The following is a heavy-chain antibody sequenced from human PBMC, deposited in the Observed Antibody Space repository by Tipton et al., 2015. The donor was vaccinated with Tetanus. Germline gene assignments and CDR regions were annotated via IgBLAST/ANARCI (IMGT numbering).Heavy chain of an antibody. CDR2: ISSSSSYI. V-gene: IGHV3-21*01. Sequence: SLRLSCAASGFTFSSYSMNWVRQAPGKGLEWVSSISSSSSYIYYADSVKGRFTISRDNAKNSLYLQMNSLRAEDTAVYYCARDRYYYDSSCYRDYWGQGTLVTVSS. CDR3: ARDRYYYDSSCYRDY. D-gene: IGHD3-22*01. J-gene: IGHJ4*02. CDR1: GFTFSSYS.